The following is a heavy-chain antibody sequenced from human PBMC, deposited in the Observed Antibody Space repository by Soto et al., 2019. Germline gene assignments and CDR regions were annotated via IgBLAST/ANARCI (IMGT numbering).Heavy chain of an antibody. Sequence: GASVKVSCKAFGGTFSSYAISWVRQAPGQGLEWMGGIIPLFGTTNYAPKFQGRVAITADERARTAYMDLSSLKSEDTAVYYCATNNRASYHFDYWGQGTLVTAPQ. V-gene: IGHV1-69*13. J-gene: IGHJ4*02. CDR1: GGTFSSYA. D-gene: IGHD3-16*02. CDR3: ATNNRASYHFDY. CDR2: IIPLFGTT.